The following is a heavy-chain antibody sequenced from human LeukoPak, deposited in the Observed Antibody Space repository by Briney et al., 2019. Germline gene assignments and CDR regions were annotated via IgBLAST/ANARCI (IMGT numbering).Heavy chain of an antibody. J-gene: IGHJ4*02. CDR1: GFTISNYA. Sequence: GGSLRLSCAASGFTISNYAMSWVRQAPGKGLEWVSGISRGGSTYYADSVKGRFTISRDNAKNSLYLQMNSLRAEDTAVYYCARDPGGWIQLWPSSYYFDYWGQGTLVTVSS. CDR3: ARDPGGWIQLWPSSYYFDY. CDR2: ISRGGST. V-gene: IGHV3-53*01. D-gene: IGHD5-18*01.